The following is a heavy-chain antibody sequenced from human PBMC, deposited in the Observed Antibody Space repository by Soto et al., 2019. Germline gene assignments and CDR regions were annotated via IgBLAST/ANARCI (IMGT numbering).Heavy chain of an antibody. V-gene: IGHV3-7*01. CDR3: ARDLDSGYEAGVY. CDR2: IKQDGSEK. CDR1: GFTFSSYW. Sequence: EVQLVESGGGLVQPGGSLRLSCAASGFTFSSYWMSWVRQAPGKGLEWVANIKQDGSEKYYVDSVKGRFTISRDNAKNALYLQMISVRTEDAAVYYCARDLDSGYEAGVYWGQGTLVTVSS. D-gene: IGHD5-12*01. J-gene: IGHJ4*02.